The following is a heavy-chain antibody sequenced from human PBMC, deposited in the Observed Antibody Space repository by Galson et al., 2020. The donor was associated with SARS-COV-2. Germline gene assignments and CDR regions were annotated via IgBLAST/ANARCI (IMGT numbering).Heavy chain of an antibody. V-gene: IGHV4-34*01. Sequence: ETSETLSLTCAVYGGSFSGYYWSWIRQPPGKGLEWIGEINHSGSTNYNPSLKSRVTISVDTSKNQFSLKLVSVTAADTAVYYCARFYYDSSGYGGFDHWGQGTLVAVSS. CDR2: INHSGST. D-gene: IGHD3-22*01. CDR1: GGSFSGYY. CDR3: ARFYYDSSGYGGFDH. J-gene: IGHJ4*02.